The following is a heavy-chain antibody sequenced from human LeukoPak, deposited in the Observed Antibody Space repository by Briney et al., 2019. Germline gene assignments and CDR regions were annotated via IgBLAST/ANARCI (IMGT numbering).Heavy chain of an antibody. CDR1: GSTFSGHS. V-gene: IGHV3-7*01. J-gene: IGHJ4*02. D-gene: IGHD6-13*01. CDR3: GRVIAGAIDY. CDR2: INLDGSER. Sequence: GSLRLSCAASGSTFSGHSMTWVRQAPGKGLEWVANINLDGSERFYVDFVKGRFTISRNNADNSMYLQMNSLRAEDTAVYYCGRVIAGAIDYWGQGTLVTVSS.